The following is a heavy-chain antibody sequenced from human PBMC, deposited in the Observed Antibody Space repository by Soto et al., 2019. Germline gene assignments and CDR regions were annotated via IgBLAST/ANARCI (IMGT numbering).Heavy chain of an antibody. J-gene: IGHJ6*02. CDR1: GFTFSSYA. CDR3: AKDPYSSGWFYYYYYGMDV. Sequence: EVQLLESGGGLVQPGGSLRLSCAASGFTFSSYAMSWVRQAPGKGLEWVSAISGSGGSTYYADSVKGRFTISRDNSKNTLYLQMNSLRAEDTAVYYCAKDPYSSGWFYYYYYGMDVWGQGTTVTVSS. CDR2: ISGSGGST. D-gene: IGHD6-19*01. V-gene: IGHV3-23*01.